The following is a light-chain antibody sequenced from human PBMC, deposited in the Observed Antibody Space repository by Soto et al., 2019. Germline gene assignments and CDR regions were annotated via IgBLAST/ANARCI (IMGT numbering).Light chain of an antibody. CDR2: DAS. J-gene: IGKJ1*01. CDR1: QSVNKW. V-gene: IGKV1-5*01. Sequence: DIQMTQSPSSLSASVGDSVTNSCRASQSVNKWLAWFQQKPGKVPKLLIFDASTLQTGVPSRFGGGGSGTEFTLTISGLQPDDFATYYCQQYETFSGTFGPGTKVDIK. CDR3: QQYETFSGT.